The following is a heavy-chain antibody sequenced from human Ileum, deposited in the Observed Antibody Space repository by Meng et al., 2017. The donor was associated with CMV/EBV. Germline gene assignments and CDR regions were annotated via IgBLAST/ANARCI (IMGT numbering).Heavy chain of an antibody. Sequence: GESLKISCAASGFTVISNYMSWVRQAPGKGLEWVSLIFSDGSTYYADSVRGRFTISRDISKNTLYLQMNSLRAEDTAVYYCARDLGGQPRAFDIWGQGTMVTVSS. V-gene: IGHV3-66*02. D-gene: IGHD6-13*01. CDR2: IFSDGST. J-gene: IGHJ3*02. CDR1: GFTVISNY. CDR3: ARDLGGQPRAFDI.